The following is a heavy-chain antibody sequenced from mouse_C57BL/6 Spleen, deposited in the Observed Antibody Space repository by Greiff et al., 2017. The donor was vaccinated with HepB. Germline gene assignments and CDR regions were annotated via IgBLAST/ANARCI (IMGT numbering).Heavy chain of an antibody. V-gene: IGHV5-9*01. J-gene: IGHJ1*03. CDR1: GFTFSSYT. CDR2: ISGGGGNT. Sequence: EVKLVESGGGLVKPGGSLKLSCAASGFTFSSYTMSWVRQTPEKRLEWVATISGGGGNTYYPDSVKGRFTISRDNAKNTLYLQMSSLRSEDTALYYCARRVVDWYFDVWGTGTTVTVSS. D-gene: IGHD1-1*01. CDR3: ARRVVDWYFDV.